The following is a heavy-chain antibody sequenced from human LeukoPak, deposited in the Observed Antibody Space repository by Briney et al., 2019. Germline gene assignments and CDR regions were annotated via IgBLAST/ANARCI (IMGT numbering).Heavy chain of an antibody. CDR2: INSDGSRT. Sequence: GGSLRLSCAASGFTFSSYWMHWVRQAPGKGLVWVSRINSDGSRTSYADSVKGRFTISRDNAKNTLYLQMNSLRAEDTAVYYCAKEGITMARGAFDIWGQGTMVTVSS. D-gene: IGHD5-24*01. J-gene: IGHJ3*02. V-gene: IGHV3-74*01. CDR3: AKEGITMARGAFDI. CDR1: GFTFSSYW.